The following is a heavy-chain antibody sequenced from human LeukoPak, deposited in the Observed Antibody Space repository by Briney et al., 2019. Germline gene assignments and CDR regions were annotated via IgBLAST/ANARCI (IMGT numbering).Heavy chain of an antibody. Sequence: GGSLRLSCAASGFTFSDYYMSWIRQAPGKGLEWDSYISTSGRTIYYADSVKGRFTISRDNAKNSLYLQMNSLRAEDTAVYYWARSARRDGYNFDYYYMDVWGKGTTVTISS. D-gene: IGHD5-24*01. J-gene: IGHJ6*03. CDR1: GFTFSDYY. V-gene: IGHV3-11*01. CDR2: ISTSGRTI. CDR3: ARSARRDGYNFDYYYMDV.